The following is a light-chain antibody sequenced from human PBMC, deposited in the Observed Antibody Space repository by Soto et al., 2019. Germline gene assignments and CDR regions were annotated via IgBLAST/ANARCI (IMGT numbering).Light chain of an antibody. CDR2: YVS. Sequence: EIVMTQSPATLTVSPGERATLTCRASESVSSYLAWYQQQPVQTPPLLLYYVSTRANGVPPTFSGSGSGTEFSLPISSLQSADFALYYCQQYYGSPPWTFGQGTKVDI. CDR1: ESVSSY. V-gene: IGKV3-15*01. J-gene: IGKJ1*01. CDR3: QQYYGSPPWT.